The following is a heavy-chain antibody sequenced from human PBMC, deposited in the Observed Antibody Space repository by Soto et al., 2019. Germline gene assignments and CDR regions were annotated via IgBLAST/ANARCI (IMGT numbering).Heavy chain of an antibody. Sequence: QVQLVQSGAEVKKPGASVKVSCKASGYTFTSYGISWVRQAPGQGLEWMGWISAYNGNTNYAQKLQGRVTMTTDTSTSTAYMELRSLRSDDTAVYYCARDRRYGSGSYSTIPGSTFDSWGQGTLVTVSS. J-gene: IGHJ4*02. CDR1: GYTFTSYG. D-gene: IGHD3-10*01. CDR2: ISAYNGNT. CDR3: ARDRRYGSGSYSTIPGSTFDS. V-gene: IGHV1-18*01.